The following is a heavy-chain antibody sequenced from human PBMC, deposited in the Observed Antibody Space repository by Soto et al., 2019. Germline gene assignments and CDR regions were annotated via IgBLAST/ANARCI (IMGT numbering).Heavy chain of an antibody. J-gene: IGHJ6*03. CDR1: GFTFSSYS. CDR3: ARRKYCSGGSCPPFMDV. CDR2: ISSSSSII. Sequence: PGGSLRLSCAASGFTFSSYSMNWVRQAPGKGLEWVSYISSSSSIIYYADSVKGRFTISRDNAKNSLYVQMNSLRAEDTAVYYCARRKYCSGGSCPPFMDVWGKGTTVTVSS. D-gene: IGHD2-15*01. V-gene: IGHV3-48*01.